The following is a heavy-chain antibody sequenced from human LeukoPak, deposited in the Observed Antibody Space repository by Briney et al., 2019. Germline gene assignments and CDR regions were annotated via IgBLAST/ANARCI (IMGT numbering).Heavy chain of an antibody. CDR3: ARDHRVSSSSRGYYFDY. Sequence: ASVKVSCKASGYTFTNYYMHWVRQAPGQGLEWMGIINPSGGSTSSAQKFQGRVTMTRDTSTSTFYMELSSLRSEDTAVYYCARDHRVSSSSRGYYFDYWGQGTLVTVSS. D-gene: IGHD6-6*01. CDR2: INPSGGST. J-gene: IGHJ4*02. V-gene: IGHV1-46*01. CDR1: GYTFTNYY.